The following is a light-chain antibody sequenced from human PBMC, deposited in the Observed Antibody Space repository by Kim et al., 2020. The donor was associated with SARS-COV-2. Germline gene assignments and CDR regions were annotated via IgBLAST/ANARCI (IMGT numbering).Light chain of an antibody. CDR1: RSDVGGYND. CDR3: SSYTSSSTHWV. V-gene: IGLV2-14*03. CDR2: DVS. J-gene: IGLJ3*02. Sequence: VTSSGTGTRSDVGGYNDVSWYRQHPGKAPERMMCDVSKRPSGVSKRFSGSKSGGAASLTISGLQAEDEADYYCSSYTSSSTHWVFGGGTQLTVL.